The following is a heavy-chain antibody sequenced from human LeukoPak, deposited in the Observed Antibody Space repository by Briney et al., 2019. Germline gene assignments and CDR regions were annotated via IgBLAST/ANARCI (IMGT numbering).Heavy chain of an antibody. CDR3: ARDVGMDV. V-gene: IGHV3-30*03. Sequence: PSGTLSLTCAVSGGSISSSNWWSWVRQAPGKGLEWVAVISNDGSDKYYADSVKGRFTISRDNSKSTFYLQMNSLRAEDTAVYYCARDVGMDVWGPGTTVTVSS. CDR1: GGSISSSNW. J-gene: IGHJ6*02. CDR2: ISNDGSDK.